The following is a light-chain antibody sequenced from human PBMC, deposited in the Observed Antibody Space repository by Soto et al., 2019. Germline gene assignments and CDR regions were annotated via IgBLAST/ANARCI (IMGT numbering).Light chain of an antibody. CDR2: ADN. Sequence: QSVLTQPPSVSGAPGQRVTISCTGSSANIGTGYDVHWYQQLPGTAPKLLIYADNNRTSGVPDRFSGSKSGTSASLAITGFQAEDEDDYYCQSYDRSLSGSYVFGTGTKVTVL. CDR1: SANIGTGYD. V-gene: IGLV1-40*01. J-gene: IGLJ1*01. CDR3: QSYDRSLSGSYV.